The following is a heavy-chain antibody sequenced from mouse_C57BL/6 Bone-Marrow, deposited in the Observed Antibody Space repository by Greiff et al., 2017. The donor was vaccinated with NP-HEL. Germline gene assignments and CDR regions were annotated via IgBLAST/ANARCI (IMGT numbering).Heavy chain of an antibody. V-gene: IGHV2-3*01. CDR1: GFSLTSYG. J-gene: IGHJ4*01. CDR2: IWGDWST. Sequence: QVQLQQSGPGLVAPSQSLSITCTVSGFSLTSYGVSWVRQPPGKGLEWLGVIWGDWSTNYHSALISRLSISKDNSKSQVFLKLNSLQTDDTDTYXCANVRQHEKQCAMDYWGQKTTDPVPS. CDR3: ANVRQHEKQCAMDY. D-gene: IGHD3-2*01.